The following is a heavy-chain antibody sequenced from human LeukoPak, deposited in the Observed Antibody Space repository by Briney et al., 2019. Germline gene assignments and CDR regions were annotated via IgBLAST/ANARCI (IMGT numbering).Heavy chain of an antibody. D-gene: IGHD2-21*01. Sequence: GGSLRLSCVASGFSFGNYAMSWVRQAPGKGLQWVSQISGTGGATWYAGFARDRFTISRDNSKKALYLQMSGLRVEDTAMYYCVKDPRDTYGTNWFVSWGQGTLLIVSS. CDR1: GFSFGNYA. J-gene: IGHJ5*01. V-gene: IGHV3-23*01. CDR3: VKDPRDTYGTNWFVS. CDR2: ISGTGGAT.